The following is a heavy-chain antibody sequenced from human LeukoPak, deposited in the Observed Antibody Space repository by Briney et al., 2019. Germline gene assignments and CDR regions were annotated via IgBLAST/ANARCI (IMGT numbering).Heavy chain of an antibody. CDR3: ARGKHFDSNGYYEAFYFDH. V-gene: IGHV1-2*02. CDR1: GYTFTDYY. D-gene: IGHD3-22*01. Sequence: ASVKVSCKASGYTFTDYYIHWVRQAPGQGLEWMGWIKPDSGGTNYAQNFQGRVTMTRDTSINTAYMELSRLKSDDTAVYYCARGKHFDSNGYYEAFYFDHWGQGTLVTVSS. J-gene: IGHJ4*02. CDR2: IKPDSGGT.